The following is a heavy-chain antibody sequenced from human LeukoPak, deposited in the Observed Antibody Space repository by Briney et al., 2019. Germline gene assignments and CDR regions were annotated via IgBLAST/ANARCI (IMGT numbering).Heavy chain of an antibody. Sequence: GGSLRLSCAASGFTFSSYWMHWVRQAPGKGLVWVSRINSDGSSTSYADSVKGRFTISRDNAKNTLYLQMNSLRAEGTAVYYCARDLGEMATTTNFDYWGQGTLVTVSS. CDR1: GFTFSSYW. D-gene: IGHD5-24*01. J-gene: IGHJ4*02. CDR3: ARDLGEMATTTNFDY. CDR2: INSDGSST. V-gene: IGHV3-74*01.